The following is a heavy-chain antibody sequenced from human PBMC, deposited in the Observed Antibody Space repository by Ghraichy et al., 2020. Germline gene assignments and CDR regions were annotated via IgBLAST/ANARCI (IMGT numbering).Heavy chain of an antibody. V-gene: IGHV3-7*01. CDR3: AREQRHAFDI. CDR2: IRVDGSEK. CDR1: GFTFSTYW. Sequence: GESLNISCAASGFTFSTYWMTWVRQAPGKGLEWVANIRVDGSEKYYVDSVKGRFTISRDNAKNSLFLQMNSLRAEDTAVYYCAREQRHAFDIWGQGTMVTVSS. J-gene: IGHJ3*02.